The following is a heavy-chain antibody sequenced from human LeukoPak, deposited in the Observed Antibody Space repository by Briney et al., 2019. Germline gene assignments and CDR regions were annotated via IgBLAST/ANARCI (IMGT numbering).Heavy chain of an antibody. V-gene: IGHV3-23*01. CDR3: AKVLGMYGSSGYACYFDY. CDR2: ISGSGYST. CDR1: GFTFSSYA. J-gene: IGHJ4*02. Sequence: PGGSLRLSCTAFGFTFSSYAMSWVRQAPGKGLEWVSIISGSGYSTYYADSVKGRFTISRDNSKNTLYLQMNSLRAEDTAVYYCAKVLGMYGSSGYACYFDYWGQGTLVTVSS. D-gene: IGHD6-25*01.